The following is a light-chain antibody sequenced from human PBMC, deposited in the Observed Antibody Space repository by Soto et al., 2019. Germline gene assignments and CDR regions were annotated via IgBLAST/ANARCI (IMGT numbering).Light chain of an antibody. V-gene: IGKV3-20*01. CDR2: GAS. Sequence: EIGLTQSPGTLSLSPGERASLSCRASQRISSGYLAWNQQKPGQAPRLLIYGASNRATDIPDRFSGRGSGTDFTLTISRLEPEDFAVYYCQQYGSSPPSSTFGQGTRLEIK. CDR1: QRISSGY. CDR3: QQYGSSPPSST. J-gene: IGKJ5*01.